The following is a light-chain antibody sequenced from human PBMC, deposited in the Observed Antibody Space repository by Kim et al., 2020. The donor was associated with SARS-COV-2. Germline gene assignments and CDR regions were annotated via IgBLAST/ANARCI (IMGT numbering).Light chain of an antibody. J-gene: IGLJ3*02. V-gene: IGLV1-44*01. CDR1: SSNSGPNS. CDR3: AAWDDSLNALL. CDR2: STS. Sequence: GQRGFSAASGVSSNSGPNSVTWYQRLPGTAPKLLIYSTSQRPSGVPDRFSGSKSGTSAYLAISGLQSEDEAEYSCAAWDDSLNALLFGGGTKLTVL.